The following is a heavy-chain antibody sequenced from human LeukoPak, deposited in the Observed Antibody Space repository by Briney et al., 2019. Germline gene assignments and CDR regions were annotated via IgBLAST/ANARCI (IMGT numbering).Heavy chain of an antibody. J-gene: IGHJ3*02. CDR3: ARVVYGGKGAFDI. CDR2: IYHSGST. Sequence: TASETLSLTCTVSGYSISSGYYWGWIRQPPGKGLEWIGSIYHSGSTYYNPSLKSRVTISVDTSKNQFSLKLSSVTAADTAVYYCARVVYGGKGAFDIWGQGTMVTVSS. CDR1: GYSISSGYY. D-gene: IGHD4-23*01. V-gene: IGHV4-38-2*02.